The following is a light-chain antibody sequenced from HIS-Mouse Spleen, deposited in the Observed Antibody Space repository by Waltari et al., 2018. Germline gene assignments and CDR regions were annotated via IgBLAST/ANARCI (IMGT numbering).Light chain of an antibody. J-gene: IGLJ3*02. CDR1: SSDVGGYNY. CDR2: DVS. Sequence: QSALTQPASVSGSPGQSITISCTGTSSDVGGYNYLSWYQQHPGKAPNLMIYDVSNRPSGVSNRFSGSKSGNTASLTISGLQAEDEADYYCSSYTSSSTWVFGGGTKLTVL. CDR3: SSYTSSSTWV. V-gene: IGLV2-14*03.